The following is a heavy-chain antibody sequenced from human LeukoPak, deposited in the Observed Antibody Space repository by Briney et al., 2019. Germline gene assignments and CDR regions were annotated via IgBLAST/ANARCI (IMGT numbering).Heavy chain of an antibody. CDR2: ISSSGSTI. Sequence: GGSLRLSCAASGFTFSSYEMNRVRQAPGKGLEWVSYISSSGSTICYADSVKGRFTISRDNAKNSLYLQMNSLRAEDTAVYYCARVEIAVADYWGQGTLVTVSS. CDR3: ARVEIAVADY. J-gene: IGHJ4*02. CDR1: GFTFSSYE. D-gene: IGHD6-19*01. V-gene: IGHV3-48*03.